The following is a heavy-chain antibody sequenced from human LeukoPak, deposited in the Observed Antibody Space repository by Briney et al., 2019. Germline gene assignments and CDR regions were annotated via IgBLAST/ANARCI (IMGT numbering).Heavy chain of an antibody. Sequence: SETLSLTCTVSGGSISSSSYYWGWIRQPPGKGLEWIGSIYYSGSTYYNPSLKSRVTISVDTSKTQFSLKLSSVTAADTAVYYCARQGASIVGAVKGFDYWGQGTLVTVSS. CDR1: GGSISSSSYY. J-gene: IGHJ4*02. D-gene: IGHD1-26*01. CDR3: ARQGASIVGAVKGFDY. CDR2: IYYSGST. V-gene: IGHV4-39*01.